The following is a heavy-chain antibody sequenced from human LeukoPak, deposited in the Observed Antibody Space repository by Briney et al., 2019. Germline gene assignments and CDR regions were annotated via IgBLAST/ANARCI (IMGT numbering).Heavy chain of an antibody. Sequence: ASVKVSCKAFGYTFTSNYMHWVRQAPGQGLGWMGWINPNSGGTNYAQKFQGRVTMTRDTSISTAYMELSRLRSDDTAVYYCAREYYYDSSGYSPLDYWGQGTLVTVSS. CDR2: INPNSGGT. D-gene: IGHD3-22*01. V-gene: IGHV1-2*02. CDR1: GYTFTSNY. J-gene: IGHJ4*02. CDR3: AREYYYDSSGYSPLDY.